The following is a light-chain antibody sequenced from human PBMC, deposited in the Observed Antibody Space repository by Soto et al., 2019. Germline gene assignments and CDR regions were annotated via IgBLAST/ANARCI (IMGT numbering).Light chain of an antibody. CDR1: QSVSSSY. CDR2: GAS. CDR3: PQYVRSPLIP. Sequence: EIVLTQSPGTLSLSPGERATLSCRASQSVSSSYLAWYQQKPGQAPRLLIYGASSRATCIPDRFSGSGPGTDFTLTISRLEPEDFALYYCPQYVRSPLIPFGQGTRLEMK. J-gene: IGKJ5*01. V-gene: IGKV3-20*01.